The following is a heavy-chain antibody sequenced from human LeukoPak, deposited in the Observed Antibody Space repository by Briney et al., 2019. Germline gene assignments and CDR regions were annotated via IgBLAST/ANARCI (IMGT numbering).Heavy chain of an antibody. CDR3: ASSGYRPNGYFDY. D-gene: IGHD3-3*01. J-gene: IGHJ4*02. Sequence: GGSLRLSCAASGFTFSDYYMSWIRQAPGKGLEWASYISSSTRYTNYADSVKGRFTISRDTAKYSLYLQMNSLRAEDTAVYYCASSGYRPNGYFDYWGQGTLVTVSS. V-gene: IGHV3-11*03. CDR2: ISSSTRYT. CDR1: GFTFSDYY.